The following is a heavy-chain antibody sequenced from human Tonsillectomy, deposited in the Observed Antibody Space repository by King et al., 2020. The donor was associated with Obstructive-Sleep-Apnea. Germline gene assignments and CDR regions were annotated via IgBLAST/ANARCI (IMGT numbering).Heavy chain of an antibody. CDR2: IYYSGST. CDR1: GGSISSGGYS. J-gene: IGHJ5*02. V-gene: IGHV4-30-4*07. Sequence: QLQESGPGLVKPSQTLSLTCAVSGGSISSGGYSWSWIRQPPGKGLEWIGYIYYSGSTYYNPSLKSRVTISVATSKNQFSLKLSSVTAADTAVYYCARDGNDNWNGGWFDPWGQGTLVTVSS. D-gene: IGHD1-20*01. CDR3: ARDGNDNWNGGWFDP.